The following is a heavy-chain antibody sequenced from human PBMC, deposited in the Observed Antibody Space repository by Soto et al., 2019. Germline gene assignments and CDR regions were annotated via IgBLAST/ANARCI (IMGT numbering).Heavy chain of an antibody. CDR1: GFTVSSYA. J-gene: IGHJ6*03. V-gene: IGHV3-23*01. CDR2: ISGSGST. CDR3: AKALRFTFTTGYYMDV. Sequence: QLLASGGGLVQPGGSLRLSCAASGFTVSSYAMSWVRQAPGKGLEWVSVISGSGSTYSADSVKGRLTISRDSSKNTVYLQMNSLRAEDTAVYYCAKALRFTFTTGYYMDVWGRGTTVTVSS. D-gene: IGHD3-16*01.